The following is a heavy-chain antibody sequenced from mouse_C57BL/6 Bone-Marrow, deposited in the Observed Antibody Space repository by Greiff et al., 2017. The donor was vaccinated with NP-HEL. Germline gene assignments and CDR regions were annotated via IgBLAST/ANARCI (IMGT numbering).Heavy chain of an antibody. J-gene: IGHJ2*01. Sequence: EVQVVESGGGLVHPGGSMKLSCAASGFTFSDAWMDWVRQSPEKGLEWVAEIRNKANNHATYYAESVKGRFTISRDDSKSSVYLQMNSLRAEDTGIYYCTGTTVVARGLDYWGQGTTLTVSS. V-gene: IGHV6-6*01. CDR3: TGTTVVARGLDY. CDR2: IRNKANNHAT. D-gene: IGHD1-1*01. CDR1: GFTFSDAW.